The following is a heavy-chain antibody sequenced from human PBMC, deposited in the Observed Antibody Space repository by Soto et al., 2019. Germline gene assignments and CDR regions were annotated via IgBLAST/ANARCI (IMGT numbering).Heavy chain of an antibody. CDR2: ISGSGGNT. CDR3: AKDLGYCGSGSCHYYYYYYMDV. V-gene: IGHV3-23*01. Sequence: GGSLRLSCTASGFTFSNYAMSWVRQAPGKGLEWVSTISGSGGNTYYADSVKGRFTISRDNSKNTLYLQMNRLTPEDTAVYYCAKDLGYCGSGSCHYYYYYYMDVWGTGTTVTVSS. CDR1: GFTFSNYA. J-gene: IGHJ6*03. D-gene: IGHD2-15*01.